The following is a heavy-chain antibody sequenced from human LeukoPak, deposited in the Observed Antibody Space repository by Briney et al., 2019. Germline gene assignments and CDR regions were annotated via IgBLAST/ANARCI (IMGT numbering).Heavy chain of an antibody. CDR1: GGSISSSSYY. J-gene: IGHJ4*02. D-gene: IGHD5-18*01. Sequence: SETLSLTCTVSGGSISSSSYYWGWIRQPPGKGLEWIGSIYYSGSTYYNPSLKSRVTISVDTSKNQFSLKLSSVTAADTAVYYCARQGRIQRRFDYWGQGTLVTVSS. CDR2: IYYSGST. CDR3: ARQGRIQRRFDY. V-gene: IGHV4-39*01.